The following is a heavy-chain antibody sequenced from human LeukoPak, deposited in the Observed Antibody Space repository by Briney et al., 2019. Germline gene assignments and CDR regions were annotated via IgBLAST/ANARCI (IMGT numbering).Heavy chain of an antibody. J-gene: IGHJ4*02. Sequence: GSVKVSCKASGYTFTGYYMHWVRQAPGQGLEWMGWINPNSGGTNYAQKFQGRVTMTRDTSISTAYMEPSRLRSDDTAVYYCAREPTMVRGGAHDYWGQGTLVTVSS. CDR3: AREPTMVRGGAHDY. CDR2: INPNSGGT. CDR1: GYTFTGYY. D-gene: IGHD3-10*01. V-gene: IGHV1-2*02.